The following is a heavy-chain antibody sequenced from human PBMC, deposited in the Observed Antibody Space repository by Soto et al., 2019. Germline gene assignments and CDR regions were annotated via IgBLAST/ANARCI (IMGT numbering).Heavy chain of an antibody. Sequence: EVQLVESGGGLVQPGRSLRLSCAASGFTFDDYAMHWVRQAPGKGLEWVSGISWNSGSIGYADSVKGRFTISRDNAKNSLYLQMNSVRAEDTALYYCAKDNGIAVAGTRRGGAFDIWGQGTMVTVSS. CDR1: GFTFDDYA. J-gene: IGHJ3*02. V-gene: IGHV3-9*01. CDR3: AKDNGIAVAGTRRGGAFDI. CDR2: ISWNSGSI. D-gene: IGHD6-19*01.